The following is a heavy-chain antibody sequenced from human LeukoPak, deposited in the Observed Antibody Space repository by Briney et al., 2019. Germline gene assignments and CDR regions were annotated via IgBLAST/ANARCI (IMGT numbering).Heavy chain of an antibody. CDR1: GFIFSTYW. Sequence: PGGSLRLPCAASGFIFSTYWMHWVRQVPGKGLVWVSRINSDGNSTNYADSVKGRFTISRDNAKNTLYLQMSSLRAEDTAVYYCARGSVLWFGAPRIEYWGQGTLVTVSS. J-gene: IGHJ4*02. V-gene: IGHV3-74*01. CDR3: ARGSVLWFGAPRIEY. CDR2: INSDGNST. D-gene: IGHD3-10*01.